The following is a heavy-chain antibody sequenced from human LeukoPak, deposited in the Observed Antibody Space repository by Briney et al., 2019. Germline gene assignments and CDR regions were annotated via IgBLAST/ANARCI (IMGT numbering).Heavy chain of an antibody. CDR2: ISSTGNTI. CDR1: GFTFGSYS. D-gene: IGHD6-19*01. V-gene: IGHV3-48*02. Sequence: PGGSLRLSCAASGFTFGSYSMNWVRQAPGKGLEWVSYISSTGNTIYYADSVKGRFTISRDNAKNSLFLQMNSLKDEDTAVYYCARQYSSGWCTDYWGQGTLVTVSS. J-gene: IGHJ4*02. CDR3: ARQYSSGWCTDY.